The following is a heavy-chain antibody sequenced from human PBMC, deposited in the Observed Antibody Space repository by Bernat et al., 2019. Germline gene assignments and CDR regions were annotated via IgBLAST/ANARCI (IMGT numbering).Heavy chain of an antibody. V-gene: IGHV3-33*01. CDR1: GFTFSSYG. J-gene: IGHJ4*02. Sequence: QVQLVESGGGVVQPGRSLRLSCAASGFTFSSYGMHWVRQAPGKGLEWVAVIWYDGSNKYYAESVKGRFTISRDNSKNTLYLQMNSLRAEDTAVYYCARDPSAVQLEQPPPLDYWGQGTLVTVSS. CDR2: IWYDGSNK. CDR3: ARDPSAVQLEQPPPLDY. D-gene: IGHD1-1*01.